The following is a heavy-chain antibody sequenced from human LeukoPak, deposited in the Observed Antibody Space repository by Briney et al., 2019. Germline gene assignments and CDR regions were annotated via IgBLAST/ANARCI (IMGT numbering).Heavy chain of an antibody. Sequence: PSETLSLTCSVSGNSVSRSDSYWDWIRQPPGKGLAWIGTIYYSGRTYYSPSLKSRVTMSVDPSNNQFSLNLRSVTAADTAVYYCARRRYYDGSGYLEWGQGTLLSVSS. J-gene: IGHJ1*01. D-gene: IGHD3-22*01. CDR1: GNSVSRSDSY. V-gene: IGHV4-39*01. CDR2: IYYSGRT. CDR3: ARRRYYDGSGYLE.